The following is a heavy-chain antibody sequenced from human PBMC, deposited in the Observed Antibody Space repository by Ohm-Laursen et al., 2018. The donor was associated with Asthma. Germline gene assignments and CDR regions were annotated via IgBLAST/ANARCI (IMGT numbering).Heavy chain of an antibody. D-gene: IGHD6-13*01. CDR3: ARAYPGYSSSWTGPYFDY. CDR2: IKPDGSEK. J-gene: IGHJ4*02. V-gene: IGHV3-7*03. Sequence: SLRLSCAASGFIFSSHWMCWVRQAPGKGLEWVANIKPDGSEKYYVDSVKGRFTISRDNAKNSLDPQMNNLRAEDTAVYYCARAYPGYSSSWTGPYFDYWGQGTLVTVSS. CDR1: GFIFSSHW.